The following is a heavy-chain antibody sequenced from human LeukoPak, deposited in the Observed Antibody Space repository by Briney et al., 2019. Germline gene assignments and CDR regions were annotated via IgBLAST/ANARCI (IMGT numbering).Heavy chain of an antibody. Sequence: SVKVSCKASGGTFSSYAISWVRQAPGQGLEWMGGIIPIFGTANYAQKFQGRVTITADESTSTAYMELSSLRSEDTAVHYCASHPSGSYYWFDPWGQGTLVTVSS. CDR2: IIPIFGTA. J-gene: IGHJ5*02. D-gene: IGHD1-26*01. CDR1: GGTFSSYA. CDR3: ASHPSGSYYWFDP. V-gene: IGHV1-69*13.